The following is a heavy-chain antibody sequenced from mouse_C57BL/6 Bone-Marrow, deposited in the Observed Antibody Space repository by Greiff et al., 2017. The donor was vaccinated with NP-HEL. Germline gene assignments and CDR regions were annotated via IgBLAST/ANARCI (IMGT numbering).Heavy chain of an antibody. J-gene: IGHJ1*03. CDR2: INPGSGGT. Sequence: QVQLQQSGAELVRPGTSVKVSCKASGYAFTNYLIEWVKQRPGQGLEWIGVINPGSGGTYYNEKFKGKAILTADKSSSIAYMQLSSLTSEDSAVYFCARGGDYGNPRDFDVWGTGTTVTVSS. D-gene: IGHD2-1*01. CDR3: ARGGDYGNPRDFDV. V-gene: IGHV1-54*01. CDR1: GYAFTNYL.